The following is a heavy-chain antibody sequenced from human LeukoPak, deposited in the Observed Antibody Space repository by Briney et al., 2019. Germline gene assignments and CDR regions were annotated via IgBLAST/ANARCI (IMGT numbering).Heavy chain of an antibody. CDR2: IYYSGST. V-gene: IGHV4-31*03. J-gene: IGHJ4*02. CDR1: GGSISSGGHY. Sequence: SQTLSLTCTVSGGSISSGGHYWSWLRQLPGKGLEWIGYIYYSGSTYYNPSLKSRVTISVDTSKNQISLNLNSVTAADAAVYYCAREGTGRGSGYYYGLFDYWGQGTLVTVSS. CDR3: AREGTGRGSGYYYGLFDY. D-gene: IGHD3-22*01.